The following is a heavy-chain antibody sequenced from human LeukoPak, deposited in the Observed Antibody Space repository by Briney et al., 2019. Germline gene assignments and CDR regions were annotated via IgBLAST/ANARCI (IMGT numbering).Heavy chain of an antibody. CDR3: ARELLLWFGESLDAFDI. V-gene: IGHV3-66*01. D-gene: IGHD3-10*01. CDR2: IYSGGST. CDR1: GFTVSSNY. Sequence: GGSLRLSCAASGFTVSSNYMSWVRQAPGKGLEWVSVIYSGGSTYYADSVKGRFTISRDNSKNTLYLQMNSQRAEDTAVYYCARELLLWFGESLDAFDIWGQGTMVTVSS. J-gene: IGHJ3*02.